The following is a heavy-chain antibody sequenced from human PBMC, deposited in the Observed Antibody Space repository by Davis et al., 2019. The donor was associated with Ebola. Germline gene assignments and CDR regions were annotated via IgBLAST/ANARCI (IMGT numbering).Heavy chain of an antibody. CDR3: ARGRGYSYGFFDY. CDR2: INPNSGGT. D-gene: IGHD5-18*01. Sequence: ASVKVSCKASGYTFTSYGINWVRQATGQGLEWMGWINPNSGGTNYAQKFQGRVTMTRDTSISTAYMDLRSLRSDDTAVYYCARGRGYSYGFFDYWGQGTLVTVSS. J-gene: IGHJ4*02. CDR1: GYTFTSYG. V-gene: IGHV1-2*02.